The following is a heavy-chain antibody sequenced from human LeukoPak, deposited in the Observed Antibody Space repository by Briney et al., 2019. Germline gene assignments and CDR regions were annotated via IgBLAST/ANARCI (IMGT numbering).Heavy chain of an antibody. V-gene: IGHV4-39*01. CDR1: GGSFSGYY. CDR3: AQSLGSSNWIGNWFDP. D-gene: IGHD6-13*01. J-gene: IGHJ5*02. CDR2: IYYTGRT. Sequence: SSETLSLTCAVYGGSFSGYYWGWIRQPPGKGLEWTGSIYYTGRTYYNPSLKSRVTISVDTSKNQFSLKLSSVTAADTAVYYCAQSLGSSNWIGNWFDPWGQGTLVTVSS.